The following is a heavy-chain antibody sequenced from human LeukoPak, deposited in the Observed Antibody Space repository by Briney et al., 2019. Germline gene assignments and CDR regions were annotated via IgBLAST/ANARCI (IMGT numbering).Heavy chain of an antibody. Sequence: GGSLRLSCAASGFTFSGSAIHWVRQASGKGLEWVGRIRDKANSYATAYIATVKGRFTISRDDSKNTAYLQMSSLKTEDTAVYYCTTVAIMITFGGVIVIPWGQGTLVTVSS. CDR1: GFTFSGSA. J-gene: IGHJ5*02. CDR3: TTVAIMITFGGVIVIP. CDR2: IRDKANSYAT. V-gene: IGHV3-73*01. D-gene: IGHD3-16*02.